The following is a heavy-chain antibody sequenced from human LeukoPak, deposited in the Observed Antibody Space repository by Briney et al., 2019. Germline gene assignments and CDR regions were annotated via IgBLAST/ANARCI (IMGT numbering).Heavy chain of an antibody. J-gene: IGHJ5*02. V-gene: IGHV4-34*01. CDR1: GGSFSGYY. D-gene: IGHD5-24*01. CDR2: INHSGST. Sequence: PSETLSLTCAVYGGSFSGYYWSWIRQPPGEGLEWIGEINHSGSTNYNPSLKSRVTISVDTSKNQFSLKLSSVTAADTAVYYCARAFQRYPGWFDPWGQGTLVTVSS. CDR3: ARAFQRYPGWFDP.